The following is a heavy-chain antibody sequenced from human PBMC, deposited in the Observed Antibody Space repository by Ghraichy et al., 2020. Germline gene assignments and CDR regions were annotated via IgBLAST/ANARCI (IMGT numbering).Heavy chain of an antibody. J-gene: IGHJ4*02. Sequence: GGSLRLSCVASGFTFSNHALSWVRQTPGRGLECVSAISGSGGDTYYADSVKGRFTISRDNSKNTVYLQMNSLTAEDTAIYYCAKNPPSNDDILGYFVHWGQGTQVSVSS. D-gene: IGHD3-9*01. CDR1: GFTFSNHA. CDR3: AKNPPSNDDILGYFVH. V-gene: IGHV3-23*01. CDR2: ISGSGGDT.